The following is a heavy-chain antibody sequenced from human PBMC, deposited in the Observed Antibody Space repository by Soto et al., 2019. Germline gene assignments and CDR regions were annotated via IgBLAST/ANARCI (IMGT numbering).Heavy chain of an antibody. J-gene: IGHJ6*03. CDR3: ARGVKSIAVAGTSYYYMDV. CDR1: GYTFTSYG. V-gene: IGHV1-18*01. Sequence: ASVKVSCKASGYTFTSYGISWVRQAPGQGLEWMGWISAYNGNTNYAQKLQGRVTMTTDTSTSTAYMELRSLRSDDTAVYYCARGVKSIAVAGTSYYYMDVWGKGTTVTVSS. D-gene: IGHD6-19*01. CDR2: ISAYNGNT.